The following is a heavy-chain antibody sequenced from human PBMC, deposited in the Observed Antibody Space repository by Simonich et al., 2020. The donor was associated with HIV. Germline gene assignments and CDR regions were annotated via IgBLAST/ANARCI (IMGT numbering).Heavy chain of an antibody. CDR1: GYTFINYA. D-gene: IGHD1-26*01. J-gene: IGHJ4*02. Sequence: QVQLVQSGAEVKKPGASVKVSCKASGYTFINYAMHWVRQAPGQRLEWMGWKNVGKGNTKYSQKFQGRVTITRDTSASTAYMELSSLRSEDTAVYYCARGWELLHAFDYWGQGTLVTVSS. V-gene: IGHV1-3*01. CDR3: ARGWELLHAFDY. CDR2: KNVGKGNT.